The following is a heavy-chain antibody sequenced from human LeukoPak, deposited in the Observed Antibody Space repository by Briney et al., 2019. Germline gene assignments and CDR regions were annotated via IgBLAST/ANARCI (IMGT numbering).Heavy chain of an antibody. Sequence: GGSLRLSCAASGFTFSDYYMSWMRQAPGKGLEWVSFISSSGSAEYYADSVKGRFIISRDNAKNLLYLQMSSLTAEDTAVYYCARDERYYDFWSGRDWGQGTLVTVSS. CDR3: ARDERYYDFWSGRD. J-gene: IGHJ4*02. D-gene: IGHD3-3*01. V-gene: IGHV3-11*04. CDR1: GFTFSDYY. CDR2: ISSSGSAE.